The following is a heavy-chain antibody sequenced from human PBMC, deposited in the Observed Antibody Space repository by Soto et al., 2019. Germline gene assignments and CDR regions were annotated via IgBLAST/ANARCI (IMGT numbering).Heavy chain of an antibody. V-gene: IGHV4-30-4*01. CDR1: GGSISSGDYY. D-gene: IGHD2-8*01. CDR2: IYYSGST. J-gene: IGHJ5*02. CDR3: ARDVSRAAYCTNGVCYKNNWFDP. Sequence: NPSETLSLTCTVSGGSISSGDYYWSWIRQPPGKGLEWIGYIYYSGSTYYNPSLKSRVTISVDTSKNQFSLKLSSVTAADTAVYYCARDVSRAAYCTNGVCYKNNWFDPWGQGTLVTVSS.